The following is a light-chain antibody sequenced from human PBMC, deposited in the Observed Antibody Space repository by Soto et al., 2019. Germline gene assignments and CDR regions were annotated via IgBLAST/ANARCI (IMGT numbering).Light chain of an antibody. V-gene: IGLV2-14*01. CDR3: QSYDSSLSDYV. CDR2: DVS. CDR1: SSDVGGYNY. J-gene: IGLJ1*01. Sequence: QSALTQPASVSGSPGQSITISCTGTSSDVGGYNYVSWYQQHPGKAPKLMIYDVSNRPSGVSNRFSGSKSGTSASLAITGLQAEDEADYYCQSYDSSLSDYVFGIGTKVTVL.